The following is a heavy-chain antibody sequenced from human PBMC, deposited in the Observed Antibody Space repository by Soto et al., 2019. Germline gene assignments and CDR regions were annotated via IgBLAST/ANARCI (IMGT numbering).Heavy chain of an antibody. J-gene: IGHJ4*02. CDR2: IYWDDDK. CDR1: GFSLTTSGVG. V-gene: IGHV2-5*02. D-gene: IGHD3-3*01. Sequence: QITLNESGPTVVRPTETLTLTCRFSGFSLTTSGVGVGWIRQSPGKAPEWLALIYWDDDKRYSASLKSRLTIHKDNSKNQVVLTVSDLDPTDTATYYCAHRVLRTVFGLVTTTAIYFDFCGQGTPVAVSS. CDR3: AHRVLRTVFGLVTTTAIYFDF.